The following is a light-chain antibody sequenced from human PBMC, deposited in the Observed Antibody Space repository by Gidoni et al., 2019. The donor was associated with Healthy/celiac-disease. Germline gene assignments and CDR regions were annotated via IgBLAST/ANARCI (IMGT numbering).Light chain of an antibody. Sequence: DIQMTQSPSSLSASVGDRVTITCRASQSISSWLAWYQQKPGKAPKLLIYKASSLESGVPSRFSGSGSGTEFTFTISSLQPDDFATYYCQQYKSYWTFGQGTKVEIK. V-gene: IGKV1-5*03. J-gene: IGKJ1*01. CDR1: QSISSW. CDR3: QQYKSYWT. CDR2: KAS.